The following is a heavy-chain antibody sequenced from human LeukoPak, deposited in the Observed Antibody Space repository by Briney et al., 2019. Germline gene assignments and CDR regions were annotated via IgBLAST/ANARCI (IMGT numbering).Heavy chain of an antibody. Sequence: GGSLRLSCAASGFTFSGYAMSWVRQAPGKGLEWISGISGSGGSTYYADSVKGRFTISRDNSKNTLNLQMNSLRAEDTAVYYCAKGVSGYAFDIWGQGTMVTVSS. CDR3: AKGVSGYAFDI. CDR1: GFTFSGYA. V-gene: IGHV3-23*01. CDR2: ISGSGGST. J-gene: IGHJ3*02. D-gene: IGHD6-25*01.